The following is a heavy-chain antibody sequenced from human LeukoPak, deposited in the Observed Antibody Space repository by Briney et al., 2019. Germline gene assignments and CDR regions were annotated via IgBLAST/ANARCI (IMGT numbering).Heavy chain of an antibody. CDR3: ATDLLVGAPNFDY. D-gene: IGHD1-26*01. Sequence: GGSLRLSCAASGFTFSSYGMHWVRQAPGKGLDWVAFIRYDGHNKYYADSVKGRFTISRDNSKNTLYLQMNSLRSEDTAVYYCATDLLVGAPNFDYWGQGTLVTVSS. J-gene: IGHJ4*02. V-gene: IGHV3-30*02. CDR1: GFTFSSYG. CDR2: IRYDGHNK.